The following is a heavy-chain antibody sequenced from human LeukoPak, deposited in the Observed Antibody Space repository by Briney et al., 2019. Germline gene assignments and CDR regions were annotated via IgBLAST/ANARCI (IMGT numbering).Heavy chain of an antibody. CDR2: IYTSGST. V-gene: IGHV4-61*02. J-gene: IGHJ6*03. CDR3: AITPAYYYYYMDV. CDR1: GGSISSGSYY. Sequence: PSQTLSLTCTVSGGSISSGSYYWSWIRQPAGKGLEWIGRIYTSGSTNYNPSLKSRVTISVDTSKNQFSLKLSSVTAADTAVYYCAITPAYYYYYMDVWGKGTTATVSS.